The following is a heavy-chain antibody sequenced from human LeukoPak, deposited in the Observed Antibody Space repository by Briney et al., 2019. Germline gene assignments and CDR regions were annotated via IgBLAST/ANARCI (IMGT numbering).Heavy chain of an antibody. J-gene: IGHJ4*02. CDR1: GFTFSSYW. V-gene: IGHV3-74*01. Sequence: GGSLRLSCAASGFTFSSYWMHWVRQAPGKGLVWVSRINSDGSSTSYADSVKGRFTISRDNSKNTLYLQMNSLRAEDTAVYYCAKDRGYYDFWSGYYLGNYFDYWGQGTLVTVSS. D-gene: IGHD3-3*01. CDR3: AKDRGYYDFWSGYYLGNYFDY. CDR2: INSDGSST.